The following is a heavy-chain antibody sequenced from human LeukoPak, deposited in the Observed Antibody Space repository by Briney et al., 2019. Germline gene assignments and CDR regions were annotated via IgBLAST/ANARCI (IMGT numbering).Heavy chain of an antibody. V-gene: IGHV3-9*01. CDR1: GFTFDDYA. J-gene: IGHJ6*02. CDR2: ISWNSGSI. Sequence: GGSLRLSCAASGFTFDDYAMHWVRQAPGKGLEWVSGISWNSGSIGYAVSVKGRFTISRDNAKNSLYLQMNSLRAEDTALYYCAKVFVGYFYYYGMDVWGQGTTVTVCS. D-gene: IGHD3-22*01. CDR3: AKVFVGYFYYYGMDV.